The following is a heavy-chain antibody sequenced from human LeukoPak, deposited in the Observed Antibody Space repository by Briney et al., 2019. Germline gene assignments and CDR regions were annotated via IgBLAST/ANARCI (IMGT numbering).Heavy chain of an antibody. J-gene: IGHJ4*02. CDR1: GFTFSSYA. D-gene: IGHD3-22*01. V-gene: IGHV3-23*01. CDR2: ISGSGGST. Sequence: GGSLRPSCAASGFTFSSYAMSWVRQAPGKGLEWVSAISGSGGSTYYADSVKGRFTISRDNSKNTLYLQMNSLRAEDTAVYYCAKDPDPDYYDSSGYYYGSIEIDYWGQGTLVTVSS. CDR3: AKDPDPDYYDSSGYYYGSIEIDY.